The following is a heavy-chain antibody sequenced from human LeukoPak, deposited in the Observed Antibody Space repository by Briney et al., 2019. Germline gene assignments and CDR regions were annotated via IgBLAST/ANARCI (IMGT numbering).Heavy chain of an antibody. J-gene: IGHJ4*02. CDR2: IYYSGST. CDR1: GGSISSYY. D-gene: IGHD6-13*01. V-gene: IGHV4-59*01. CDR3: AITTGYSRTFDY. Sequence: PSETLSLTCTVSGGSISSYYWSWIRQPPGKGLEWIGYIYYSGSTNYNPSLKSRVTISVDTSKNQFSLKLSSVTAADTAAYYCAITTGYSRTFDYWGQGTLVTVSS.